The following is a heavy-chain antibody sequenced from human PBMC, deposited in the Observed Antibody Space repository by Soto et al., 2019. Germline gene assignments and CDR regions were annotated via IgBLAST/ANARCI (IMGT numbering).Heavy chain of an antibody. CDR3: ARGNHRWLQLWYFDL. D-gene: IGHD5-12*01. CDR2: IIPIFGTA. CDR1: GGTFSSYT. Sequence: QVQLVQSGAEVKKPGSSVTVSCKASGGTFSSYTISWVRQAPGQGLEWMGGIIPIFGTANYAQKFQGRVTITADESTSTGYMELSRLRSEDTAVYYCARGNHRWLQLWYFDLWGRGTLVTVSS. V-gene: IGHV1-69*12. J-gene: IGHJ2*01.